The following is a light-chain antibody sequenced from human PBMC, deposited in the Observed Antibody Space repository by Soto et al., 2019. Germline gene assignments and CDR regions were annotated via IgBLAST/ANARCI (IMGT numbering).Light chain of an antibody. V-gene: IGKV1-5*01. Sequence: DIQMTQSPSTLSASVGDRVTITCRASQSISSWLAWYQQKPGKAPKLLIYDASSLESGVPSRFSGSGSGTDFSLTIDRLEPEDLAMYHCQQYSLSPWTFGQGTKVQIK. CDR1: QSISSW. CDR3: QQYSLSPWT. CDR2: DAS. J-gene: IGKJ1*01.